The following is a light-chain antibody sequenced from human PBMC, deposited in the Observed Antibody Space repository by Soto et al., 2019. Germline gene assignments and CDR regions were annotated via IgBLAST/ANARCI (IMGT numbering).Light chain of an antibody. CDR2: RND. CDR1: NSRSGSNY. Sequence: QSVLPQPPSASGTPGQRVTISCSTTNSRSGSNYVYWYQQLPGAAPKLLIYRNDQRPSGGPDRFSASKSGTSASLAISGLRSEDEADYFCAKWDDSLRVYVFGSGTKLTVL. CDR3: AKWDDSLRVYV. J-gene: IGLJ1*01. V-gene: IGLV1-47*01.